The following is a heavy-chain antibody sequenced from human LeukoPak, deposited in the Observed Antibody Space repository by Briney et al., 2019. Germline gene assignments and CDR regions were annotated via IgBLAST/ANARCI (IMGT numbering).Heavy chain of an antibody. CDR3: ARVLLRYSAPVGY. CDR1: GYTLTELS. D-gene: IGHD3-9*01. J-gene: IGHJ4*02. CDR2: FDPEDGET. V-gene: IGHV1-24*01. Sequence: GASVKVSCKVSGYTLTELSMHWVRQAPGKGLEWMGGFDPEDGETIYAQKFQGRDTMTEDTSTDTAYMELSRLRSDDTAVYYCARVLLRYSAPVGYWGQGTLVTVSS.